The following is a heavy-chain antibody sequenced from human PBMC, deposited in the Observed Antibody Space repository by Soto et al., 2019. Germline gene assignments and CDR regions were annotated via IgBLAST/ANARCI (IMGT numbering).Heavy chain of an antibody. V-gene: IGHV4-39*01. D-gene: IGHD6-13*01. Sequence: PSETLSLACTGSGGSISSTSYYCGWIRQPPGKGLEWIGSIYYSVRTYYNPSLKSRVTISVDTSKNQFSLRLSSVTAADTAVYYCARHIKRSAAAGPFDYWGQGTLVTVSS. CDR1: GGSISSTSYY. CDR3: ARHIKRSAAAGPFDY. CDR2: IYYSVRT. J-gene: IGHJ4*02.